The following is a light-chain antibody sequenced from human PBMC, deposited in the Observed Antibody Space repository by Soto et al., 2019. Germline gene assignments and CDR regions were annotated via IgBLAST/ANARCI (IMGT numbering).Light chain of an antibody. CDR3: QQYGSSPQT. Sequence: EIVLTQSPGTLSLSPGERATLSCRASQSVSSSYLAWYQQKPGQAPRLLIYGASSRAAVIPERFSGSGSGTYFPLTISRLEPEDFAVYYCQQYGSSPQTFGQGTKLEIK. CDR1: QSVSSSY. CDR2: GAS. J-gene: IGKJ2*01. V-gene: IGKV3-20*01.